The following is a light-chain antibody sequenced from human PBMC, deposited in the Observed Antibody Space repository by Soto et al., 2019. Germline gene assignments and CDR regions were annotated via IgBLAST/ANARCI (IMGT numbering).Light chain of an antibody. J-gene: IGKJ1*01. V-gene: IGKV1-39*01. CDR2: AAS. Sequence: DIQMTQSPSSLSASVGDRVTITCRASQSISSYLNWYQQKPGKAPKLLIYAASNLQSGVPSRFGGSGSGTDFPLTISSLQPEDFATYYCQQSYSTPPTFGQGTKVELK. CDR3: QQSYSTPPT. CDR1: QSISSY.